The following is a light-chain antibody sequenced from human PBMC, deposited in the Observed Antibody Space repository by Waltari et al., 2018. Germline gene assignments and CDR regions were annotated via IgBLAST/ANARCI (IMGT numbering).Light chain of an antibody. V-gene: IGKV3-20*01. CDR3: QQYATSPLT. CDR1: QSVSSNY. J-gene: IGKJ4*01. Sequence: EIVLTQSPGTLSLSPGERASLSCRASQSVSSNYLAWYQQKPGQTPRLLIYEASSRATGIPDRFSGSGSGTDFTLTISRLEPEDFAVFYCQQYATSPLTFGGGTKVEIK. CDR2: EAS.